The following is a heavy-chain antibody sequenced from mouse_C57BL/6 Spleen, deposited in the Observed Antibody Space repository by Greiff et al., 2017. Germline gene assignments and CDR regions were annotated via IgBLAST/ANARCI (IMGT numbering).Heavy chain of an antibody. J-gene: IGHJ2*01. V-gene: IGHV1-82*01. CDR1: GYAFSSSW. D-gene: IGHD2-1*01. CDR2: IYPGDGDT. Sequence: VHLVESGPELVKPGASVKISCKASGYAFSSSWMNWVKQRPGQGLEWIGRIYPGDGDTNYNGKFKGKATLTADKSSSTAYMQLSSLTSEDSAVYFCATIYYGNYADYYFDYWGQGTTLTVSS. CDR3: ATIYYGNYADYYFDY.